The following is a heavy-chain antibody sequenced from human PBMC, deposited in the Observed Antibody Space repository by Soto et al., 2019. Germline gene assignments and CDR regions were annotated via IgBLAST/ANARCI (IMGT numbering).Heavy chain of an antibody. CDR3: ARGWGKGYFDY. J-gene: IGHJ4*02. D-gene: IGHD7-27*01. CDR1: GGSISSYY. V-gene: IGHV4-59*01. CDR2: IYYSGST. Sequence: QVQLQESGPGLVKPSETLSLTCTVSGGSISSYYWSWIRQPPGKGLEWIGYIYYSGSTNYNPSLNRRVTITVDTSKNHFSLKLSSVTAADTAVYYCARGWGKGYFDYWGQGTLVTVSS.